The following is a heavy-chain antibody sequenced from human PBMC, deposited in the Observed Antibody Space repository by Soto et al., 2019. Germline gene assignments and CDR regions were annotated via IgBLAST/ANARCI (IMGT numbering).Heavy chain of an antibody. CDR1: GFTFSMFS. V-gene: IGHV3-64D*06. CDR3: VHPRSTVQIPPT. D-gene: IGHD4-17*01. Sequence: GESQRLSCSASGFTFSMFSMHWVREAPGKGLEYVSGISSNGDSTYYADSVKGRFTISRDNSKNTLYLQMSSLRAVDTAVYYCVHPRSTVQIPPTWGQGTLVTVSS. CDR2: ISSNGDST. J-gene: IGHJ5*02.